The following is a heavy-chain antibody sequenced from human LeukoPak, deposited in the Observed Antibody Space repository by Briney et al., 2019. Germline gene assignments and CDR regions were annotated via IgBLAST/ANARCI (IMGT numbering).Heavy chain of an antibody. J-gene: IGHJ4*02. V-gene: IGHV3-30*18. CDR1: GFTFSRYE. CDR2: ISYDGSNK. CDR3: AKVVSDIVATSIFDY. Sequence: GGSLRLSCAASGFTFSRYEMNWVRQAPGKGLEWVAVISYDGSNKYYADSVKGRFTISRDNSKNTLYLQMNSLRAEDTAVYYCAKVVSDIVATSIFDYWGQGTLVTVSS. D-gene: IGHD5-12*01.